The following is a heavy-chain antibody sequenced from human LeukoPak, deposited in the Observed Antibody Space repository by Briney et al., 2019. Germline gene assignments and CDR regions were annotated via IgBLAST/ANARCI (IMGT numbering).Heavy chain of an antibody. CDR3: ASHDFLDY. Sequence: GGSLRLSCAASGFTFSSHWMTWVRQAPGKGLEWVANIKQDESEIYYVDSVKGRFTISRNNAKNSLYLQMNSLRVEDTGVYYCASHDFLDYWGQGTLVSVSS. D-gene: IGHD2-21*02. CDR2: IKQDESEI. CDR1: GFTFSSHW. J-gene: IGHJ4*02. V-gene: IGHV3-7*01.